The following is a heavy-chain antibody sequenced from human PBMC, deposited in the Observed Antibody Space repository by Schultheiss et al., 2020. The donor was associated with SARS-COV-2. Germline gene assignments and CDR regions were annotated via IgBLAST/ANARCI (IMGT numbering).Heavy chain of an antibody. CDR3: AREGIAVAGWDYYYYYGMDV. V-gene: IGHV3-33*08. CDR1: GFTFSSYE. CDR2: MWYDGSNE. D-gene: IGHD6-19*01. J-gene: IGHJ6*02. Sequence: GGSLRLSCAASGFTFSSYEMNWVRQAPGKGLEWVAAMWYDGSNEYHADSVKGRFTISRDNSKDTLYLQMNSLRADDTAVYYCAREGIAVAGWDYYYYYGMDVWGQGTTVTVSS.